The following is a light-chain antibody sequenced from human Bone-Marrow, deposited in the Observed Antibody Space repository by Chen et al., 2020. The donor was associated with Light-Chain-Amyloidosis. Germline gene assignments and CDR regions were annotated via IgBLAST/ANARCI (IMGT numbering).Light chain of an antibody. Sequence: QSALTQPASVSGSPGQSITISCTGTSSDVGGDNHVSWYQQHPDKAPKLMIYEVTNRPSWVPDRFSGTKADNTASLPLSGRQTEEEADYFCSSYTITNTLVFGSGTRVTVL. CDR1: SSDVGGDNH. J-gene: IGLJ1*01. CDR3: SSYTITNTLV. V-gene: IGLV2-14*01. CDR2: EVT.